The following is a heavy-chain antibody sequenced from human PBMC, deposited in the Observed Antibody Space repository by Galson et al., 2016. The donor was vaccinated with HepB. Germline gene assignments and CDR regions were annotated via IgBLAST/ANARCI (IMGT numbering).Heavy chain of an antibody. V-gene: IGHV1-3*01. CDR1: GYTFTSYG. CDR3: ARLGQQLARHLAY. J-gene: IGHJ4*02. Sequence: SVKVSCKASGYTFTSYGINWVRQAPGQRLEWMGWINAGNGNTKSSQKFQGRVTLTTDTAATTAYLELSSLKSEDTAVYYCARLGQQLARHLAYWGQGTLVTVSS. D-gene: IGHD1-1*01. CDR2: INAGNGNT.